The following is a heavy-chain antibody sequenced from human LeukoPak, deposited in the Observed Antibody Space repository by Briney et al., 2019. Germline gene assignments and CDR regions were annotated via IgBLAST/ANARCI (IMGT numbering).Heavy chain of an antibody. Sequence: GGSLRLSCAASGXTFSSYSMNWVRQAPGKGLEWVSSISSSSSYIYYADSVKGRFTISRDNAKNSLYLQMNSLRAEDTAVYYCARETYSYGQLFDYWGQGTLVTVSS. CDR2: ISSSSSYI. V-gene: IGHV3-21*06. CDR1: GXTFSSYS. J-gene: IGHJ4*02. D-gene: IGHD5-18*01. CDR3: ARETYSYGQLFDY.